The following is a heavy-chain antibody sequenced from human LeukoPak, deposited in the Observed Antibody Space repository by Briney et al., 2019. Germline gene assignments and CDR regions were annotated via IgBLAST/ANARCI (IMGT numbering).Heavy chain of an antibody. V-gene: IGHV4-30-2*01. CDR2: IYHSGST. Sequence: SETLSLTCAVSGGSISSGGYSWSWIRQPPGKGLEWIGYIYHSGSTYYNPSLKSRVTISVDRPKNQFSLKLSSVTAADTAVYYCARASTFTDNWFDPWGQGTLVTVSS. CDR1: GGSISSGGYS. D-gene: IGHD2-2*01. CDR3: ARASTFTDNWFDP. J-gene: IGHJ5*02.